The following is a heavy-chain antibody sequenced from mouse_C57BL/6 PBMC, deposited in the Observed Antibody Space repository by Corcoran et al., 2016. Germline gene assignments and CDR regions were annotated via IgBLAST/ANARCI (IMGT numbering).Heavy chain of an antibody. J-gene: IGHJ3*01. Sequence: QVQLQQSGAELMKPGASVKLSCKATGYTFTGYWIEWVKQRPGHGLEWIGEILPGSGSTNYNEKFKGNATFTADTSSNTAYMQLSSLTTEDSAIYYCARNYGSKGVFAYWGQGTLVTVSA. CDR1: GYTFTGYW. V-gene: IGHV1-9*01. CDR2: ILPGSGST. D-gene: IGHD1-1*01. CDR3: ARNYGSKGVFAY.